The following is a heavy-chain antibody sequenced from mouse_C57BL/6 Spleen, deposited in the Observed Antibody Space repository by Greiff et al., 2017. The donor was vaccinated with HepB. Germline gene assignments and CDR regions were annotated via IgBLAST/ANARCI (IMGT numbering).Heavy chain of an antibody. CDR1: GYTFTSYW. V-gene: IGHV1-50*01. CDR2: IDPSDSYT. CDR3: ARRTGTFDY. Sequence: QVQLQQPGAELVKPGASVKLSCKASGYTFTSYWMQWVKQRPGQGLEWIGEIDPSDSYTNYNQKFKGKATLTVDTSSSTAYMQLSSLTSEDSAVYYCARRTGTFDYWGQGTTLIVSS. D-gene: IGHD4-1*01. J-gene: IGHJ2*01.